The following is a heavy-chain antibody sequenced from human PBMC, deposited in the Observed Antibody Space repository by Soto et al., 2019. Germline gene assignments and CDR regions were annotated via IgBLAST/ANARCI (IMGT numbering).Heavy chain of an antibody. V-gene: IGHV1-2*02. D-gene: IGHD3-16*01. CDR2: INPNSGGT. CDR3: AGGGNIGLSDFDY. J-gene: IGHJ4*02. CDR1: GYTFTGYY. Sequence: SVKVSCKASGYTFTGYYLHWLRQAPGQGLEWMGWINPNSGGTNYAQKFQGRVTMTRDTSISTAYMDLSSLRYDDTAVYYCAGGGNIGLSDFDYWGQGTLVTVSS.